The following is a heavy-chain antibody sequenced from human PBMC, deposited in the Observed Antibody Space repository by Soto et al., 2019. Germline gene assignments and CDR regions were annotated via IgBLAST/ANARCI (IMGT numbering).Heavy chain of an antibody. CDR2: INPNSGNT. CDR1: GYTFTNYD. Sequence: ASVKVSCKASGYTFTNYDITWVRQATGQGLEWMGWINPNSGNTAYAQNFQGRVTMTRDASISTAYMELSSLRSEDTAVYYCSRGRYWFDPWGQGTLVTVSS. V-gene: IGHV1-8*01. CDR3: SRGRYWFDP. J-gene: IGHJ5*02.